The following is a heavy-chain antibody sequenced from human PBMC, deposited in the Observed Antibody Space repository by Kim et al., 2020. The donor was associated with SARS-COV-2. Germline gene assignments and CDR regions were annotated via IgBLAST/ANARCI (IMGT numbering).Heavy chain of an antibody. J-gene: IGHJ4*02. V-gene: IGHV4-59*13. Sequence: SETLSLTCAVSGGTINPYFWHWIRQTPGKGLEWIGYIFYSGSTNYNPSLRSRVTISVDTSKNQLSLKLTSVTAADAAVYYCARESLGGRSRPLDSWGQGTLVTVSS. CDR3: ARESLGGRSRPLDS. CDR2: IFYSGST. D-gene: IGHD2-15*01. CDR1: GGTINPYF.